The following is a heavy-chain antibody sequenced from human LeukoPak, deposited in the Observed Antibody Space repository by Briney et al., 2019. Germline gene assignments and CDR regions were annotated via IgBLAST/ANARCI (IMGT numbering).Heavy chain of an antibody. CDR2: IKSDGSSI. J-gene: IGHJ4*02. CDR3: ARVRSGWYHDY. D-gene: IGHD6-19*01. Sequence: GGSLRLSCAASGFTFSTYWMHWVRQVPGKGLVWVSRIKSDGSSIMYADSVRGRFTISRDNAMNTLYLQMNSLRDEDTAVYYCARVRSGWYHDYWGQGTLVSVSS. V-gene: IGHV3-74*03. CDR1: GFTFSTYW.